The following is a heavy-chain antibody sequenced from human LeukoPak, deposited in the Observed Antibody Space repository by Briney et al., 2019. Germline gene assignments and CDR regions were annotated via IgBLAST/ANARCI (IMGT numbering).Heavy chain of an antibody. CDR3: ARGGEELLWFGELLYWFDP. D-gene: IGHD3-10*01. V-gene: IGHV4-34*01. CDR1: GSISGYY. Sequence: SETLSLTCTVLGSISGYYWSWIRQPPGKELEWIGEINHSGSTNYNPSLKSRVTISVDTSKNQFSLKLSSVTAADTAVYYCARGGEELLWFGELLYWFDPWGQGTLVTVS. CDR2: INHSGST. J-gene: IGHJ5*02.